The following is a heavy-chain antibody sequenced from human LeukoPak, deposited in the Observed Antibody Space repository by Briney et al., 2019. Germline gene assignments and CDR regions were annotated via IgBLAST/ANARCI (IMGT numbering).Heavy chain of an antibody. Sequence: GGSLRLSCGVSGFTFSSYSMCWVRQAPGKGLEWVSFISSSSSYIYYADSVKGRFTISRDNAKNSLYLQMNSLGAEDTAVYYCAKSGIQQWLVQGYWGQGTLVTVSS. CDR2: ISSSSSYI. J-gene: IGHJ4*02. D-gene: IGHD6-19*01. V-gene: IGHV3-21*04. CDR3: AKSGIQQWLVQGY. CDR1: GFTFSSYS.